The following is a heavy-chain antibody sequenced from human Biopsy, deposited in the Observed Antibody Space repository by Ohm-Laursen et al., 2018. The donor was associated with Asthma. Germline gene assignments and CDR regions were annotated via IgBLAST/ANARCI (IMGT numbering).Heavy chain of an antibody. CDR2: HDHEEGGT. CDR1: GYSLTDLS. CDR3: ASDFPKDYVRYNFQF. D-gene: IGHD2/OR15-2a*01. V-gene: IGHV1-24*01. J-gene: IGHJ6*02. Sequence: SVKVSCKVSGYSLTDLSMHWVRQAPGQGLEWMGGHDHEEGGTVNARRFQGRVTMTEDTSTDTAYMELSSLSSDDTAVYYCASDFPKDYVRYNFQFWGQGTTVIVSS.